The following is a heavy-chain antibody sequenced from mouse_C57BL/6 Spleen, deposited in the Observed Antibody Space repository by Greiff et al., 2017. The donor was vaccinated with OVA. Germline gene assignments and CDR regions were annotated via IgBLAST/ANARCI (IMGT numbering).Heavy chain of an antibody. D-gene: IGHD2-3*01. CDR1: GFNIKDDY. CDR3: TTDYDGYSWFAY. Sequence: EVQLQQSGAELVRPGASVKLSCTASGFNIKDDYMHWVKQRPEQGLEWIGWLDPENGDTEYASKFQGKATITADTSSNTAYLQLSSLTSEDTAVYYCTTDYDGYSWFAYWGQGTLVTVSA. J-gene: IGHJ3*01. CDR2: LDPENGDT. V-gene: IGHV14-4*01.